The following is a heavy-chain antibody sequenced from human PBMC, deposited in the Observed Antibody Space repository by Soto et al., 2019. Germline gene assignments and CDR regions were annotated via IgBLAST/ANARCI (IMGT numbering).Heavy chain of an antibody. CDR3: ARDLFSKAPGPY. V-gene: IGHV1-8*01. J-gene: IGHJ4*02. CDR2: MSPNSENK. Sequence: ASVKVSCKTSGYTFINFDVNWVRQAAGQGLEWMGWMSPNSENKGYAQKFQGRVSMTRDTSITTAYMELSSLRSEDTAVYYCARDLFSKAPGPYWGQGTLVTVSS. CDR1: GYTFINFD.